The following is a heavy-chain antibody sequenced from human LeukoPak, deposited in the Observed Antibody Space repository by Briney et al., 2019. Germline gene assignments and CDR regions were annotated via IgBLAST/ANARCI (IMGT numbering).Heavy chain of an antibody. Sequence: SETLSLTCAVYGGSFRGYYWSWIRQPPGKGLEWIGEINHSGSTNYNPSLKSRVTISVDTSKNQFSLKLSSVTAADTAVYYCARGPYYYDSSGYYRYFDYWGQGTLVTVSS. J-gene: IGHJ4*02. CDR2: INHSGST. CDR3: ARGPYYYDSSGYYRYFDY. CDR1: GGSFRGYY. D-gene: IGHD3-22*01. V-gene: IGHV4-34*01.